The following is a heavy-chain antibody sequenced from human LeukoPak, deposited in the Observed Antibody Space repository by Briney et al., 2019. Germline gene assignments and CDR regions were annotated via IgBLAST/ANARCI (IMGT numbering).Heavy chain of an antibody. D-gene: IGHD1-14*01. V-gene: IGHV4-59*08. Sequence: SETLSLTCTVSGGSISSYYWSWIRQPPGKGLEWIGYIYYSGSTNYNPSLKSRVTISVDTSKNQFSLKLSSVTAADTAVYYCASAPGNLGEEGGYMYVWGKGTTVTVSS. CDR3: ASAPGNLGEEGGYMYV. CDR2: IYYSGST. CDR1: GGSISSYY. J-gene: IGHJ6*03.